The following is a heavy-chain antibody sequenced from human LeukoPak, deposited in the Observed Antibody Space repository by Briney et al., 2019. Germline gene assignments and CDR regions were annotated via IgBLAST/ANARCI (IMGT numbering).Heavy chain of an antibody. CDR3: ATDDYGAFDY. CDR1: GFTFSSYS. Sequence: GGSLRLSCAASGFTFSSYSMNWVRQAPGKGLEWVSSISSSSSYIYYADSVKGRFTISRDSAKNSLFLQMHSLRAEDTAVYYCATDDYGAFDYWGQGTLVTVSS. V-gene: IGHV3-21*01. CDR2: ISSSSSYI. D-gene: IGHD4/OR15-4a*01. J-gene: IGHJ4*02.